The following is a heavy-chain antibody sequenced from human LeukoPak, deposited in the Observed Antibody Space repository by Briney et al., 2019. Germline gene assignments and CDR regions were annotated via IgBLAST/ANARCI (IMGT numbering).Heavy chain of an antibody. D-gene: IGHD3-22*01. V-gene: IGHV1-18*01. CDR3: ARDYDSSGYYSNWFDP. CDR1: GYTFTSYG. J-gene: IGHJ5*02. Sequence: ASVKVSCKASGYTFTSYGISWLRQAHGQGLEWMGWISAYNGNTNYAQKLQGRVTMTTDTSTSTAYMELRSLRSDDTAVYYCARDYDSSGYYSNWFDPWGQGTLVTVSS. CDR2: ISAYNGNT.